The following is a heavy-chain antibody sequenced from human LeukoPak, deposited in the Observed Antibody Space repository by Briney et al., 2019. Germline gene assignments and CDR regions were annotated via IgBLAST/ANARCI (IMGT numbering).Heavy chain of an antibody. J-gene: IGHJ4*02. V-gene: IGHV3-30*18. CDR1: GFTFSSYG. CDR2: ISYDGGNK. Sequence: GRSLRLSCAASGFTFSSYGMHWVRQAPGKGLEWVAVISYDGGNKYYADSVKGRFTISRDNSKNTLYLQMDSLRAEDTAVYYCAKAFWSGYYVDYWGQGTLVTVSS. CDR3: AKAFWSGYYVDY. D-gene: IGHD3-3*01.